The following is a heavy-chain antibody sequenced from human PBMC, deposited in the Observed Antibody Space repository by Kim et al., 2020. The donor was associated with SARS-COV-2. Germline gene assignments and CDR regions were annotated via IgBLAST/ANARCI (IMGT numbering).Heavy chain of an antibody. J-gene: IGHJ4*02. CDR1: GFTFGNSA. CDR2: ISGSGGAT. Sequence: GGSLRLSCGASGFTFGNSAMAWVRQPPGKGLESVSIISGSGGATYYADSVKGRFTISRDNSKNTLYLQMNTLRAEDMAVYFCAALGGRKSFDYWGQGTLVTVSS. V-gene: IGHV3-23*01. CDR3: AALGGRKSFDY.